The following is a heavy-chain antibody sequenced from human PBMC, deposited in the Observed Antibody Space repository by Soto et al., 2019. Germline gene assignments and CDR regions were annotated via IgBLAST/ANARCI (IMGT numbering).Heavy chain of an antibody. D-gene: IGHD6-19*01. CDR2: ISGSGTTA. Sequence: PGGSLRLSCAASGFIFSSYAMSWVRQAPGKGLEWVSAISGSGTTAYYADSVKGRFTFSRDNSKKTIYLQMYSLRAEDTAVYYCAKTTDGWFSAFEIWGQGTMVTVSS. J-gene: IGHJ3*02. CDR1: GFIFSSYA. V-gene: IGHV3-23*01. CDR3: AKTTDGWFSAFEI.